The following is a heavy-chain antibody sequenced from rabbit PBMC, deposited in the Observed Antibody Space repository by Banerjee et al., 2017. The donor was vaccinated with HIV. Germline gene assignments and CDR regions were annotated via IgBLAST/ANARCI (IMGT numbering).Heavy chain of an antibody. Sequence: QEQLEESGGDLVKPAGSLTLPCTASAFSFSNRYVMCWVRQAPGKGLEWIACINTSSGNTVYASWAKGRFTISKTSSTTVTLQMTSLTAADTATYFCARDAGYAGSNLWGPGTLVTVS. CDR3: ARDAGYAGSNL. V-gene: IGHV1S45*01. CDR2: INTSSGNT. CDR1: AFSFSNRYV. D-gene: IGHD4-2*01. J-gene: IGHJ4*01.